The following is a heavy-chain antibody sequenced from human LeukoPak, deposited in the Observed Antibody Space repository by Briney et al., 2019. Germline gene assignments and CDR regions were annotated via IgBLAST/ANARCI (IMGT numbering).Heavy chain of an antibody. CDR3: ARFSSSGSHFDY. CDR2: INHSGST. V-gene: IGHV4-34*01. CDR1: GGSFSGYY. D-gene: IGHD3-10*01. J-gene: IGHJ4*02. Sequence: PSETLSLTCAVYGGSFSGYYWSWIRQPPGKGLEWIGEINHSGSTNYNPSLKSRVTISVDTSKNQFSLKLSSVTAADTAVYYCARFSSSGSHFDYWGQGILVTVSS.